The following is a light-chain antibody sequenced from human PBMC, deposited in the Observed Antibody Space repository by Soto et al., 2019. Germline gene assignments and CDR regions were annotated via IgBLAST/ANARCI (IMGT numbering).Light chain of an antibody. V-gene: IGLV4-69*01. CDR2: LNSDGSH. CDR3: QTWGTGIRV. J-gene: IGLJ3*02. Sequence: QLVLTQSPSASASLGASVKLTCTLSSGHSIYAIAWHQLQPEKGPRCLMKLNSDGSHSKGDGIPDRFSGSSSGAERYLTISSLQSEDEADYYCQTWGTGIRVFGGGTKVTVL. CDR1: SGHSIYA.